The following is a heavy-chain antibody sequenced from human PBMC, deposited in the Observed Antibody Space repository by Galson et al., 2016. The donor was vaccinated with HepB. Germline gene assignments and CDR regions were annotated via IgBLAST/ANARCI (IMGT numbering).Heavy chain of an antibody. CDR1: GFTFSSYA. Sequence: SLRLSCAASGFTFSSYAMSWVRQSPGEGLEWVSSISSSGEHISYADSVKGRFTISRDNSKNTVSLLMSSLRGDDTAVYYCATSGGNYYMFFHWGQGTMVTVSS. CDR2: ISSSGEHI. D-gene: IGHD3-10*01. J-gene: IGHJ4*02. CDR3: ATSGGNYYMFFH. V-gene: IGHV3-23*01.